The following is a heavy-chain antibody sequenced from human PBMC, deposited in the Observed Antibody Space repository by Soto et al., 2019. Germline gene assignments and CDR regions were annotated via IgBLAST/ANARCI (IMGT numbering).Heavy chain of an antibody. CDR3: AGEGRYSYGYPYYYGMDV. V-gene: IGHV1-18*01. D-gene: IGHD5-18*01. J-gene: IGHJ6*02. CDR1: GYTFTSYG. Sequence: ASVKVSCKASGYTFTSYGISWVRQAPGQGLEWMGWISAYNGNTNYAQKLQGRVTMTTDTSTSTAYMELRSLRSDDTAVYYCAGEGRYSYGYPYYYGMDVWGQGTTVTVSS. CDR2: ISAYNGNT.